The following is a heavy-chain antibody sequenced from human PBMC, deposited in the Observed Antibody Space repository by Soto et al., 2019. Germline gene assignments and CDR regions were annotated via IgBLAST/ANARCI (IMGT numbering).Heavy chain of an antibody. Sequence: AGGSLRLSCSSSGFTFEDYAMHWVRPAPGKGLEWVSGISWNSDNIVYADSVKGRFTISRDNAKNSLYLQMNSLRAEDTALYYCAKDLYSNYGDAFDIWGQGTMVTVSS. V-gene: IGHV3-9*01. CDR1: GFTFEDYA. CDR3: AKDLYSNYGDAFDI. J-gene: IGHJ3*02. CDR2: ISWNSDNI. D-gene: IGHD4-4*01.